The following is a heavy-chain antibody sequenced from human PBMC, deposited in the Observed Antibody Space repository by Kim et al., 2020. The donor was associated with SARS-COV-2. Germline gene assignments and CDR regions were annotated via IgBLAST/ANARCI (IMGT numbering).Heavy chain of an antibody. Sequence: SAAPVKDRFTISRDDSANTLYLQRNSLQTEDTAVYYCTTDRGVVVIGHDYWGQGTLVTVSS. CDR3: TTDRGVVVIGHDY. D-gene: IGHD2-21*01. V-gene: IGHV3-15*01. J-gene: IGHJ4*02.